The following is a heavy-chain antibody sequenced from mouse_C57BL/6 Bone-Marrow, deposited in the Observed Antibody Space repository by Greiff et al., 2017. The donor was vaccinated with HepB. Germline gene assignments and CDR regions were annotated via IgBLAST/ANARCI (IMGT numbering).Heavy chain of an antibody. Sequence: DVQLQESVAELVRPGASVKLSCTASGFNIKNTYMHWVKQRPEQGLEWIGRIDPANGNTKYAPKFQGKATITADTSSNTAYLQLSSLTSEDTAIYYCPYGNFLYYYAMDYWGQGTSVTVSS. J-gene: IGHJ4*01. V-gene: IGHV14-3*01. CDR3: PYGNFLYYYAMDY. CDR2: IDPANGNT. D-gene: IGHD2-1*01. CDR1: GFNIKNTY.